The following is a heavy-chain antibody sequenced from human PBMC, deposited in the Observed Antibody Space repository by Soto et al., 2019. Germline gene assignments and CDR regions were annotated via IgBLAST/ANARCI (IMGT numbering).Heavy chain of an antibody. V-gene: IGHV3-11*06. CDR2: ISSSSVYT. J-gene: IGHJ4*02. D-gene: IGHD6-13*01. Sequence: GGSLRLSCAASGFTCSDYSMSWIRQAPGKGLQWVSYISSSSVYTNYADSVKGRFTISRDNAKNSLFLQMNSLRAEDTAIYYCARTNMYTSSWFLDYWGQGTLVTVSS. CDR3: ARTNMYTSSWFLDY. CDR1: GFTCSDYS.